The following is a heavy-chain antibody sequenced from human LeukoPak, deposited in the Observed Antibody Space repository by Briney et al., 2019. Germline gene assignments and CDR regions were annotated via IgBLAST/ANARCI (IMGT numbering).Heavy chain of an antibody. CDR2: MYYSGST. CDR3: ARSTTGYCSGTSCYELDYFDY. V-gene: IGHV4-39*07. J-gene: IGHJ4*02. CDR1: GGSISSSSYY. D-gene: IGHD2-2*01. Sequence: SETLSLTCTVSGGSISSSSYYWGWIRQPPGKGLEWIGSMYYSGSTYYNPSLKSRVTISVDTSKNQFSLKLSSVTAADTAVYYCARSTTGYCSGTSCYELDYFDYWGQGTLVTVSS.